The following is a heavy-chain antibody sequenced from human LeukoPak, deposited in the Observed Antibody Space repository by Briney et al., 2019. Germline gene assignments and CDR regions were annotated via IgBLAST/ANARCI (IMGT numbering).Heavy chain of an antibody. V-gene: IGHV4-59*01. J-gene: IGHJ4*02. Sequence: PETLSLTCSVSNGSISSYFWNWVRLPPGKGLDWIGYIYYSGSTNYNPSLKSRVTISLDTSKNQFSLKVSSVTAADTAVYYCARGGMRYYDSGGHDYWGQGTLVTVSS. CDR3: ARGGMRYYDSGGHDY. CDR2: IYYSGST. D-gene: IGHD3-22*01. CDR1: NGSISSYF.